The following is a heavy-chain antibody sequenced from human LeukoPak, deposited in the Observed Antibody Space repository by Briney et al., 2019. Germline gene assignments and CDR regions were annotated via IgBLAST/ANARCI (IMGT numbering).Heavy chain of an antibody. D-gene: IGHD1-7*01. J-gene: IGHJ4*02. Sequence: ASVKVSCKASGGTFSNYDINWVRQATGQGLEWMGWMNPNSGNTGYAQKFQGRVTMTRNPSISTAYMELSSLRSDDTAVYYCARRNFDYFYSWGQGTLVTVSS. CDR2: MNPNSGNT. V-gene: IGHV1-8*01. CDR3: ARRNFDYFYS. CDR1: GGTFSNYD.